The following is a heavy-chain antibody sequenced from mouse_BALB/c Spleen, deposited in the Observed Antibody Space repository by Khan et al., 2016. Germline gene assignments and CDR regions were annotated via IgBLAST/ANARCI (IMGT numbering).Heavy chain of an antibody. V-gene: IGHV3-2*02. J-gene: IGHJ3*01. CDR2: ITYSGST. CDR3: ARDYYGSSFFDY. Sequence: EVQLQESGPGLVKPSQSLSLTCSVTGYSITSDYAWNWLRQFPGSKLEWMGYITYSGSTSYNPSLKSRIYITRDTSKNQFFLQLNSVTTEDTSTYYCARDYYGSSFFDYWGQGTLVTVSA. D-gene: IGHD1-1*01. CDR1: GYSITSDYA.